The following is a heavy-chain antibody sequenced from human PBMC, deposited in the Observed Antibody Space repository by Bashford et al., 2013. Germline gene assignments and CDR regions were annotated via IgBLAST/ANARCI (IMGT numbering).Heavy chain of an antibody. CDR2: INTHNDDT. CDR1: GYTFSTYS. V-gene: IGHV1-18*01. J-gene: IGHJ5*02. D-gene: IGHD3-10*01. Sequence: ASVKVSCKASGYTFSTYSIAWVRQAPGHGLEWMGWINTHNDDTNYVEKFWGRVRMSADSVKGRFTISRDNAKNSLHLQMTSLRADDTAVYYCARDYFASGTPEPWGQGTLVTVSS. CDR3: ARDYFASGTPEP.